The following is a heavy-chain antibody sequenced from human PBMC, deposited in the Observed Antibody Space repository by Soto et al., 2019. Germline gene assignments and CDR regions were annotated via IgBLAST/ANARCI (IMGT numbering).Heavy chain of an antibody. CDR1: GFTFSNAW. V-gene: IGHV3-15*07. CDR2: IKSKTDGGTT. CDR3: TTEAGYYYDSSGYYTFDY. D-gene: IGHD3-22*01. Sequence: GGSLRLACAASGFTFSNAWMNWVRQAPGKGLEWVGRIKSKTDGGTTDYAAPVKGRFTISRDDSKNTLYLQMNSLKTEDTAVYYCTTEAGYYYDSSGYYTFDYWGQGTLVTVSS. J-gene: IGHJ4*02.